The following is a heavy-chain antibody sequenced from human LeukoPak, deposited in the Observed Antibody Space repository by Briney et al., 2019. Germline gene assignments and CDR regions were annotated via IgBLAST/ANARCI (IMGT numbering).Heavy chain of an antibody. CDR2: IYYSGST. CDR1: GGSISSSSYY. Sequence: SETLFLTCTVSGGSISSSSYYWGWIRQPPGKGLEWIGSIYYSGSTNYNPSLKSRVTMSVDTSKNQFSLKLSSVTAADTAVYYCAREIARDFDWVQDYYYYYYMDVWGKGTTVTISS. V-gene: IGHV4-39*07. J-gene: IGHJ6*03. CDR3: AREIARDFDWVQDYYYYYYMDV. D-gene: IGHD3-9*01.